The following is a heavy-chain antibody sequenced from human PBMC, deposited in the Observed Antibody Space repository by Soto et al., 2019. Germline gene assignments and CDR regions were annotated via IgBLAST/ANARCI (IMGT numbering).Heavy chain of an antibody. CDR1: GGSISSYY. CDR2: IYYSGSN. V-gene: IGHV4-59*01. D-gene: IGHD6-13*01. Sequence: SETLSLTCTVSGGSISSYYWSWIRQPPGKGLEWIGYIYYSGSNNYNPSLKSRVTISVDTSKNQFSLKLSSLTAADTARYYCARLTTSSGWSLFDSWGQGMLVTVSS. J-gene: IGHJ4*02. CDR3: ARLTTSSGWSLFDS.